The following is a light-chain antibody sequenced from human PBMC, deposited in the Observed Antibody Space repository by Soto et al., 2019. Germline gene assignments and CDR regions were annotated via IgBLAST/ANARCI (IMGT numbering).Light chain of an antibody. CDR3: QRSYGSPPWT. CDR2: KAS. J-gene: IGKJ1*01. CDR1: QSISSW. V-gene: IGKV1-5*03. Sequence: IPMTQSPSTLSASVGDRVTITCRASQSISSWLAWYQQKPGKAPKLLIYKASTLKSGVPSRFSGSGSGTDFTLTISRLQPEDFATYYCQRSYGSPPWTFGQGTKVDIK.